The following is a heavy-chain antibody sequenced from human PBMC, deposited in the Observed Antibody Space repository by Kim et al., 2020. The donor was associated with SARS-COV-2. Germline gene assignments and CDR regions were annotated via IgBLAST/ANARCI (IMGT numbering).Heavy chain of an antibody. Sequence: GGSLRLSCAASGFTFSNYEMNWVRQAPGKGLEWVSYISSSGSTIYYADSVKGRFTISRDNAKNSLYPQMNSLRAEDTSVYYCARGRQKRYMDVWGKGTTVTVSS. V-gene: IGHV3-48*03. CDR1: GFTFSNYE. CDR3: ARGRQKRYMDV. J-gene: IGHJ6*03. CDR2: ISSSGSTI.